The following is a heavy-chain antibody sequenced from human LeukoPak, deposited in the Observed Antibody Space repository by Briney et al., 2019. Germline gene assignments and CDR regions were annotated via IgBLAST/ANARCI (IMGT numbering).Heavy chain of an antibody. V-gene: IGHV3-23*01. D-gene: IGHD2-21*01. CDR2: ISGSGGST. CDR1: GFTFSSYG. CDR3: AKPISGLPSEYYFDY. J-gene: IGHJ4*02. Sequence: GGSLRLSCAASGFTFSSYGMSWVRRAPGKGLEWVSAISGSGGSTYYADSVKGRFTISRDNSKNTLYLQMNSLRAEDTAVYYCAKPISGLPSEYYFDYWGQGTLVTVSS.